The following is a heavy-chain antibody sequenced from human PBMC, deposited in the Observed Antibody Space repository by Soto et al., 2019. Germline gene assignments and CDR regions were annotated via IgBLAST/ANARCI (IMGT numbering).Heavy chain of an antibody. CDR1: GGSISSSSYY. D-gene: IGHD3-22*01. Sequence: PSETLSLTCTVSGGSISSSSYYWGWIRQPPGKGLEWIGSIYYSGSTYYNPSLKSRVTISVDTSKNQFSLKLSSVTAADTAVYYCARDLGGGKYYYDSSGYRTLNIWGQGTMVTVSS. J-gene: IGHJ3*02. V-gene: IGHV4-39*02. CDR3: ARDLGGGKYYYDSSGYRTLNI. CDR2: IYYSGST.